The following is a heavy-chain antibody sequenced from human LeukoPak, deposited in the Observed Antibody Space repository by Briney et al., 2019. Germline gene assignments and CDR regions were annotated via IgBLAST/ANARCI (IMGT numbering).Heavy chain of an antibody. V-gene: IGHV3-74*01. Sequence: GGSLRLSCAASGFTFSSYWMHWVRQRPGKGLVWVSRIHLDGRTTNYADSVKGRFTISRDNAKNTLSLEMNSLRPEDTAVYYCARGGSPSDYWGQGTLVSVSS. CDR1: GFTFSSYW. CDR2: IHLDGRTT. D-gene: IGHD3-16*01. CDR3: ARGGSPSDY. J-gene: IGHJ4*02.